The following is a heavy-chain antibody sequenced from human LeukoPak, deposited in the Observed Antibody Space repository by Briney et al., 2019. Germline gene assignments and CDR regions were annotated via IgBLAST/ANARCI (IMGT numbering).Heavy chain of an antibody. Sequence: QTGGSLRLFCAASGFTFSSFGMHWVRQAPGQGLEWVAFIRYDGTNKYYADSVKGRFTISRDNSKNTLSLQMNSLRAEDTAVYYCAKDAHSSGCYSAEYFQHWGQGTLVTVSS. CDR3: AKDAHSSGCYSAEYFQH. CDR2: IRYDGTNK. V-gene: IGHV3-30*02. CDR1: GFTFSSFG. J-gene: IGHJ1*01. D-gene: IGHD6-19*01.